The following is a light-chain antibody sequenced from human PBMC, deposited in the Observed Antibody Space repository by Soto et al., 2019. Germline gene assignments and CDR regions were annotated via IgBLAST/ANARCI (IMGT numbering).Light chain of an antibody. J-gene: IGKJ2*01. CDR2: AAS. Sequence: DIQLTQSPSFLSASVGDRVTITCRASQGISSYLAWYQQKPGKAPKLLIYAASTLQSGVPSRFSGSRSGTEFTLTISSLQPEDFATYFCQQLNSYPFGYTFGQGTKLEIK. CDR3: QQLNSYPFGYT. V-gene: IGKV1-9*01. CDR1: QGISSY.